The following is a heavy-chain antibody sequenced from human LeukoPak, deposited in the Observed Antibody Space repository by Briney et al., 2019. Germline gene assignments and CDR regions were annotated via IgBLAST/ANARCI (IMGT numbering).Heavy chain of an antibody. CDR2: INHSGST. V-gene: IGHV4-34*01. Sequence: SETLSLTCAVYGGSFGGYYWSWIRQPPGKGLEWIGEINHSGSTNYNPSLKSRVTISVDTSKNQFSPKLSSVTAADTAVYYCARVTIFGVVIRRYYFDYWGQGTLVTVSS. CDR3: ARVTIFGVVIRRYYFDY. J-gene: IGHJ4*02. CDR1: GGSFGGYY. D-gene: IGHD3-3*01.